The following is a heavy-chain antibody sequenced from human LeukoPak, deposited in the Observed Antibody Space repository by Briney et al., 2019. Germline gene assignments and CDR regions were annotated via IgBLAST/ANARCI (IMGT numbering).Heavy chain of an antibody. J-gene: IGHJ4*02. CDR2: IYHSGST. CDR3: AALREYYYDSSGYYHIDY. D-gene: IGHD3-22*01. V-gene: IGHV4-4*02. CDR1: GGSISSSNW. Sequence: SGTLSLTCAVSGGSISSSNWWSWFRQPPGKGLEGIGEIYHSGSTNYNQSLKSRVTISVDKSKNQFSLKLSCVTAADTAVYYCAALREYYYDSSGYYHIDYWGQGTLVTVSS.